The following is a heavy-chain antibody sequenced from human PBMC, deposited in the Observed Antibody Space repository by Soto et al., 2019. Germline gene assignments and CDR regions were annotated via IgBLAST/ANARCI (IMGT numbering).Heavy chain of an antibody. CDR2: IYYSGTT. V-gene: IGHV4-61*08. CDR1: GGSISSGGYY. CDR3: ARLDXSGYYLDY. Sequence: SETLSLTCTVSGGSISSGGYYWSWIRQHPGKGLECIGYIYYSGTTNYNPSLKSRVTISIDTSKNQFSLTMSSVTAADTAVYYCARLDXSGYYLDYWGQGTLGTVSS. J-gene: IGHJ4*02. D-gene: IGHD3-3*01.